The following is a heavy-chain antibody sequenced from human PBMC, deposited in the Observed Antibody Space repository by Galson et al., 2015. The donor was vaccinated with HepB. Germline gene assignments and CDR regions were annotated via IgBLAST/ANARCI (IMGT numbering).Heavy chain of an antibody. CDR2: ISYDGSNK. Sequence: SLRLSCAASGFTFSSYTLHWVRQAPGKGLEWVAVISYDGSNKYYADSVKGRFTISRDDSKNTLYLQMNSLRAEDTAVYYCASAGYGSGSYDYWGQGTLVTVSS. CDR1: GFTFSSYT. CDR3: ASAGYGSGSYDY. J-gene: IGHJ4*02. D-gene: IGHD3-10*01. V-gene: IGHV3-30*04.